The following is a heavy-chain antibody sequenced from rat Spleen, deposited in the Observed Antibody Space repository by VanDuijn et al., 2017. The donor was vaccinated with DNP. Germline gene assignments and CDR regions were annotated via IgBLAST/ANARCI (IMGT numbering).Heavy chain of an antibody. CDR3: TKTGGNWVAH. CDR1: GFTFSDSY. D-gene: IGHD1-11*01. J-gene: IGHJ3*01. V-gene: IGHV5-20*01. Sequence: EVRLVESGGDLVQPGRSLKLSCAASGFTFSDSYMAWVRQAPTKGLEWVASIRYDGRSTYYGDSVKGRFTISRDNAKTSLYLQMDSLRSEDTATYYCTKTGGNWVAHWGQGTLVTVS. CDR2: IRYDGRST.